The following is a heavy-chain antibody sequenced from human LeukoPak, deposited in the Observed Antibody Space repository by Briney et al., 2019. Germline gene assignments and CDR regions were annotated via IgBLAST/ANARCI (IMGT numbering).Heavy chain of an antibody. CDR3: AKGNNSRAFNFDY. D-gene: IGHD2/OR15-2a*01. J-gene: IGHJ4*01. CDR2: VRGDGGVT. Sequence: GGSLGRYCAASGFTFRDFSMHWVREAPGKGLEVVSFVRGDGGVTHYAVSVKGWFSVSRDNSKNSLYLQMSSLRVEDTACYYCAKGNNSRAFNFDYWGQGTLVTVSS. CDR1: GFTFRDFS. V-gene: IGHV3-43*02.